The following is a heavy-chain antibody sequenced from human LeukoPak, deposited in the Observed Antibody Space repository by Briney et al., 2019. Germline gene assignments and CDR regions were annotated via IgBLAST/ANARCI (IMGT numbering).Heavy chain of an antibody. J-gene: IGHJ5*02. V-gene: IGHV3-23*01. CDR2: ISDSGGST. Sequence: QPGGSLRLSCIAAGLTFSSYAMSWVRQAPGKGLEWVSIISDSGGSTYNSDSVKGRFTISRDNSKNTLYLHMNSLRAEDTAIYYCAKGGWNSGFDPWGQGTLVTVSS. CDR1: GLTFSSYA. D-gene: IGHD1-7*01. CDR3: AKGGWNSGFDP.